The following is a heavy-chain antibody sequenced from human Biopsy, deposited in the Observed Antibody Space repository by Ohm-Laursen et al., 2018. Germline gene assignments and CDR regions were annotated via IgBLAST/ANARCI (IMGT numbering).Heavy chain of an antibody. CDR2: INGSGGST. J-gene: IGHJ5*02. CDR3: ARDLYDFCGGCPFDP. CDR1: GFTFSSHA. D-gene: IGHD3-3*01. V-gene: IGHV3-23*01. Sequence: SLRLSCTASGFTFSSHAMSWVRQAPGKGLECVSLINGSGGSTYYADPVKGRFTISRDNSKNTLYPQMNSLRAEDTAMYYCARDLYDFCGGCPFDPWGQGTLVTVSP.